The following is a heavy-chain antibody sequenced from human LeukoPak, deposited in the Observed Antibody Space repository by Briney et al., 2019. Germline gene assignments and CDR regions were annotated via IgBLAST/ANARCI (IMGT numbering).Heavy chain of an antibody. Sequence: SETLSLTCAVSGGYINRGTFFWTWIRKPPGKGLEWIGYISNSGSTNYHPSLKSRVTISSDTSKTQFTLKLTSVTAADTAVYYCARSPSGYRFDSWGQGTLVTVSS. J-gene: IGHJ4*02. CDR2: ISNSGST. D-gene: IGHD3-22*01. V-gene: IGHV4-61*01. CDR1: GGYINRGTFF. CDR3: ARSPSGYRFDS.